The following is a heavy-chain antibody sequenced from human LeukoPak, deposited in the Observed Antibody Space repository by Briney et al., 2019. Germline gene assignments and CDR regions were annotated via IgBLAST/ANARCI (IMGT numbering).Heavy chain of an antibody. V-gene: IGHV4-39*07. Sequence: PSETLSLTCTVSGGSISSSSYYWGWIRQPPGKGLEWIGSIYYSGSTYYNPSLKSRVTISVDTSKNQFSLKLSSVTAADTAVYYCAREISIRERQLVLHWFDPWGQGTLVTVSS. CDR3: AREISIRERQLVLHWFDP. D-gene: IGHD6-13*01. CDR1: GGSISSSSYY. CDR2: IYYSGST. J-gene: IGHJ5*02.